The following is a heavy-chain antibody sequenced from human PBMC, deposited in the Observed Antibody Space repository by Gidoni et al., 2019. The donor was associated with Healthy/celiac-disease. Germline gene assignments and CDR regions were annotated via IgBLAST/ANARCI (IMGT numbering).Heavy chain of an antibody. D-gene: IGHD3-10*01. V-gene: IGHV3-21*01. CDR2: ISSSSSYI. Sequence: EVQLVESGGGLVKPGGSLRISWEASGFTFSSYSMNWVRQAPGKGLEWVSSISSSSSYIYYADSVKVRFTISRDNAKNSLYLQMNSLRAEDTAVYYCARDQSVRSGAVFDYWGQGTLVTVSS. CDR1: GFTFSSYS. CDR3: ARDQSVRSGAVFDY. J-gene: IGHJ4*02.